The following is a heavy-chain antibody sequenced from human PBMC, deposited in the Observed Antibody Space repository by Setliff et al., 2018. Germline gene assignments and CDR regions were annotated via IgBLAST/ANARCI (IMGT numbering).Heavy chain of an antibody. CDR3: ARGVRTGHLDS. Sequence: SETLSLTCAVYGGSLRRYYWSWIRQSPGKGLEWIGEINDSGSTNYNPSLKSRVSLSVDTSKNHISLNVTSVTAADTAVYFCARGVRTGHLDSWGQGTLVTVSS. CDR2: INDSGST. D-gene: IGHD1-1*01. J-gene: IGHJ4*02. CDR1: GGSLRRYY. V-gene: IGHV4-34*01.